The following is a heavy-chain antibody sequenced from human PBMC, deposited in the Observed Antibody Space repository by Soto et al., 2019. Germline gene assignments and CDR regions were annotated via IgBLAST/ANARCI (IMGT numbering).Heavy chain of an antibody. Sequence: GGSLRLSCAASGFTFSSYGMHWVRQAPGKGLEWVAVIWYDGSNKYYADSVKGRFTISRDNSKNTLYLQMNSLRAEDTAVYYCARDPQVGASYLDYWGQGTLVTVSS. D-gene: IGHD1-26*01. CDR2: IWYDGSNK. CDR1: GFTFSSYG. J-gene: IGHJ4*02. CDR3: ARDPQVGASYLDY. V-gene: IGHV3-33*01.